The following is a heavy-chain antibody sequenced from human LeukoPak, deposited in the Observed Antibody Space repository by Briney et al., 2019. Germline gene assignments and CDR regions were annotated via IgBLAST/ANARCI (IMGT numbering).Heavy chain of an antibody. CDR1: GFTFSGYA. CDR3: AKDRRLPWDYFDS. CDR2: IDGSGSGT. Sequence: GGSLRLSCAASGFTFSGYAMSWFRQAPGRGLEWVSAIDGSGSGTYYADSVKGRFTISRDNSKNTLYLQMNSLRAEDTAIYYCAKDRRLPWDYFDSWGQGTLVTVSS. D-gene: IGHD5-12*01. V-gene: IGHV3-23*01. J-gene: IGHJ4*02.